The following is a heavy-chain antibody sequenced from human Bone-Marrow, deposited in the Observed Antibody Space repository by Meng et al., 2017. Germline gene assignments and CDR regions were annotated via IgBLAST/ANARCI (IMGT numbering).Heavy chain of an antibody. Sequence: QLQESGPGLVKPSQTLSLTCTVSGGSISSGGYYWSWIRQHPGKGLEWIGYIYYSGSTYYNPSLKSLVTISVDTSKNQFSLKLSSVTAADTAVYYCAREASPEYYFDYWGQGTLVTASS. CDR2: IYYSGST. V-gene: IGHV4-31*01. CDR3: AREASPEYYFDY. CDR1: GGSISSGGYY. D-gene: IGHD1-14*01. J-gene: IGHJ4*02.